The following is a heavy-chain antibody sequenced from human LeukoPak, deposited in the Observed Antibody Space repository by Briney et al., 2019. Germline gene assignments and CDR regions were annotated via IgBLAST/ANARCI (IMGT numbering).Heavy chain of an antibody. CDR2: IYYSGST. J-gene: IGHJ4*02. V-gene: IGHV4-31*03. D-gene: IGHD6-13*01. Sequence: SETLSLTCTVSGGSISSGGYYWSWIRQHPGKGLEWIGYIYYSGSTYYNPSLKSRVTISVDTSKNQFSLKLSSVTAADTAVYYCARVRKQQLAFDYWGQGTLVTLSS. CDR1: GGSISSGGYY. CDR3: ARVRKQQLAFDY.